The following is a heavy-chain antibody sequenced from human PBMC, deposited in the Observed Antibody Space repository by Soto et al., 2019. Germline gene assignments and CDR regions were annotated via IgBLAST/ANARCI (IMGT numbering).Heavy chain of an antibody. J-gene: IGHJ5*02. CDR2: ISSDGSNK. D-gene: IGHD3-22*01. V-gene: IGHV3-30-3*01. CDR3: ARYSIGRGRGGTRFSNYYDSHWFDP. Sequence: QVQLVESGGGVVQPGSSLRLSCAASGFSFSSYAMHWVRQAPGKGLEWVAVISSDGSNKYYADSVKGRFTISRDNSKNTLYLQMNSLRAEDTAVYYCARYSIGRGRGGTRFSNYYDSHWFDPWGQGTLVTVSS. CDR1: GFSFSSYA.